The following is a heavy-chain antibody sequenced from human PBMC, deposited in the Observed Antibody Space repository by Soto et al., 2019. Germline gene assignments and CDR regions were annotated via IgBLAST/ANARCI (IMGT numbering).Heavy chain of an antibody. J-gene: IGHJ6*02. D-gene: IGHD3-10*01. V-gene: IGHV3-30*04. Sequence: GGSLRLSCAASGFTFSSYAMHWVRQAPGKGLEWVAVISFDGGNIYHADSEKGRFTISRDNSRNTLHLQMNSLRAEDAVVYYCAKDVITESRKGSGSLWGSFPSREIRHYYYAMDVWGQGTTVTVSS. CDR2: ISFDGGNI. CDR1: GFTFSSYA. CDR3: AKDVITESRKGSGSLWGSFPSREIRHYYYAMDV.